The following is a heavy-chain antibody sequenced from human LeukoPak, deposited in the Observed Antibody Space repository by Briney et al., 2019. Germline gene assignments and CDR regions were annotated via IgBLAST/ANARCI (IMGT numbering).Heavy chain of an antibody. CDR2: IAHDESQN. Sequence: PGGSLRLSCAASGFSFSTYVMHWVRQAPGKGLEWVAVIAHDESQNYYADSVNGRFTISRDNSNNALYLQMNSLRAGDTAVYYCAKDFGDNSGWYFDYWGQGTLVTVSS. J-gene: IGHJ4*02. V-gene: IGHV3-30*18. CDR1: GFSFSTYV. CDR3: AKDFGDNSGWYFDY. D-gene: IGHD6-19*01.